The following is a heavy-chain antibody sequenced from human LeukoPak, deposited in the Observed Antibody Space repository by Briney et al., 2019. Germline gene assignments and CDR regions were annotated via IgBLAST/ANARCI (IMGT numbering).Heavy chain of an antibody. CDR1: GFPFSSYA. Sequence: GGSLRLSCSASGFPFSSYAMHWVRQAPGEGLEWVAVISYDGSNKYYADSVKGRFTISRDNSKNTLYLQMNSLRAEDTAVHYCARVSGCSSASCYDYFDHWGQGTLVTVSS. D-gene: IGHD2-2*01. J-gene: IGHJ4*02. CDR2: ISYDGSNK. V-gene: IGHV3-30-3*01. CDR3: ARVSGCSSASCYDYFDH.